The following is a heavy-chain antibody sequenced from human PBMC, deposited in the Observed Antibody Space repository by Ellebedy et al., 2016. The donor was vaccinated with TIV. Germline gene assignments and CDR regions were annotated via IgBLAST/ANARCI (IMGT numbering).Heavy chain of an antibody. J-gene: IGHJ4*02. V-gene: IGHV4-31*03. Sequence: SETLSLTCTVPGGSIRSGGYFWSWIRQHPGKGLEWTGYIYYSGSTSYNPSLKSRVTISVDTSKKQFSLKLSSVTAADTAVYYCARSPGRNDYTIFNWGQGTLVTVSS. D-gene: IGHD4-11*01. CDR1: GGSIRSGGYF. CDR2: IYYSGST. CDR3: ARSPGRNDYTIFN.